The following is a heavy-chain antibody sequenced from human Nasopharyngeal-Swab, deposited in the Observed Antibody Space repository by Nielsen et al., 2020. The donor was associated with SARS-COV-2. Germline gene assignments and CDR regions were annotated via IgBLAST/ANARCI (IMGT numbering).Heavy chain of an antibody. J-gene: IGHJ5*02. CDR1: GYTFTSYY. V-gene: IGHV1-46*01. CDR2: INPSGGST. CDR3: ARDREVVVVAATNNWFDP. D-gene: IGHD2-15*01. Sequence: ASENVSCKASGYTFTSYYMHWVRQAPGQGLEWMGIINPSGGSTSYAQKFQGRVTMTRDTSTSTVYMELSSLRSEDTAVYYCARDREVVVVAATNNWFDPWGQGTLVTVSS.